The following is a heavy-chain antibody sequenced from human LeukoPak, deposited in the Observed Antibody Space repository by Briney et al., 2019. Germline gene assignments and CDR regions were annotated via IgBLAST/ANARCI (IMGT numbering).Heavy chain of an antibody. D-gene: IGHD1-1*01. CDR1: GYTFASNS. V-gene: IGHV1-18*04. J-gene: IGHJ4*02. Sequence: ASVKVSCKASGYTFASNSISSISWVRQAPGQGLEWMGWINPYNGNTKYAQKFQGRVTLTTDTSTSTAYMELRSLRSDDTAVYYCARKLVFDYWGQGTLVTVSS. CDR3: ARKLVFDY. CDR2: INPYNGNT.